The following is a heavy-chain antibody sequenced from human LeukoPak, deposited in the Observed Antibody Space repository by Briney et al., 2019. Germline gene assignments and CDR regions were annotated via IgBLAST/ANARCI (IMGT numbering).Heavy chain of an antibody. J-gene: IGHJ4*02. Sequence: ASVKVSCKASGYTFTGYYMHWVRQAPGQGLEWMGWINPNSGGTNYAQKFQGRVTMTRDASTSTVYMELSSLRSEDTAVYYCATGYSGYGSLDYWGQGTLVTVSS. CDR2: INPNSGGT. D-gene: IGHD5-12*01. CDR3: ATGYSGYGSLDY. CDR1: GYTFTGYY. V-gene: IGHV1-2*02.